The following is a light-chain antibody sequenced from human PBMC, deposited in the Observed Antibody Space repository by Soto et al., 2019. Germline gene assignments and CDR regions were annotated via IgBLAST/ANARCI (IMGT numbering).Light chain of an antibody. Sequence: SALTQPASVSGSPGQSITISCTGTPSDVGGYNFVSWYQHHPGKAPKLMIYNAFDRPSGVSNRFSGSKSGNTASLTISGLQAEDEAHYYCSSYTRGRVVFGGGTKLTVL. CDR3: SSYTRGRVV. V-gene: IGLV2-14*03. J-gene: IGLJ2*01. CDR1: PSDVGGYNF. CDR2: NAF.